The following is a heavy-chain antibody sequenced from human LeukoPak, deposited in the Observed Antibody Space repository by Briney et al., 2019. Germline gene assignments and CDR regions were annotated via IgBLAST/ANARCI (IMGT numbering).Heavy chain of an antibody. CDR1: GGSISSYY. V-gene: IGHV4-59*01. CDR2: IYYSGST. CDR3: ARSSLQWLSDY. J-gene: IGHJ4*02. Sequence: SETLSLTCTVSGGSISSYYWSWIRQPPGKGLEWIGYIYYSGSTNYNPSLKSRVTISVDTSKNQFSLKLSSVTAADTAVYYCARSSLQWLSDYWGQGTLVTVSS. D-gene: IGHD6-19*01.